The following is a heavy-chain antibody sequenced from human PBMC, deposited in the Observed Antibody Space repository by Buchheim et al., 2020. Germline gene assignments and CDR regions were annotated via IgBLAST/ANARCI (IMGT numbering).Heavy chain of an antibody. CDR1: GGTFSSYA. CDR3: ARAYCGGDCYFFYYYYGMDV. J-gene: IGHJ6*02. V-gene: IGHV1-69*06. Sequence: QVQLVQSGAEVKKPGSSVKVSCKASGGTFSSYAISWVRQAPGQGLEWMGGIIPIFGTANYAQKFQGRVTITAAKSTRTAYMELSSLRSEDTAVYYCARAYCGGDCYFFYYYYGMDVWGQGTT. D-gene: IGHD2-21*01. CDR2: IIPIFGTA.